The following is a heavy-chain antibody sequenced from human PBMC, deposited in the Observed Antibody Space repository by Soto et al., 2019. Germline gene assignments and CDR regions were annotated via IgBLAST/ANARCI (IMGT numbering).Heavy chain of an antibody. Sequence: EVQVLDSGGGLVQPGGSLRLSCVASGFTFTTYAMTWVRQAPGKGLEWVSIISGSGGSTHYADSVKGRFIISRDTSTNTLYLQMNGLRAEDTAVYYCAKTGFGRYCSSTSCVHFDYWGQGTLVTVSS. CDR2: ISGSGGST. D-gene: IGHD2-2*01. J-gene: IGHJ4*02. V-gene: IGHV3-23*01. CDR3: AKTGFGRYCSSTSCVHFDY. CDR1: GFTFTTYA.